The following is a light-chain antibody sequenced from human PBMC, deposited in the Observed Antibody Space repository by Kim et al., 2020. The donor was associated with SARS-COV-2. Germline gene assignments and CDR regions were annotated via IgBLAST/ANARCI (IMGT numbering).Light chain of an antibody. V-gene: IGLV2-11*01. CDR2: DVT. J-gene: IGLJ3*02. CDR1: SSDVGGYNY. CDR3: CSSAGTSWV. Sequence: QSALTQPRSVSGSPGQSFAISCTGTSSDVGGYNYVSWFQQHPGKAPKLLIYDVTKRPSGVPDRFSGSKSGNTASLTISGLQADDEADYYCCSSAGTSWVFGGGTQRTVL.